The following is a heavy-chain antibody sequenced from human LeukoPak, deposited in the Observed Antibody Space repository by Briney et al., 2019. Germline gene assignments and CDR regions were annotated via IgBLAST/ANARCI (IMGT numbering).Heavy chain of an antibody. D-gene: IGHD1-26*01. V-gene: IGHV1-24*01. CDR3: ATALLGGSYGTPRSDAFDI. CDR1: GYTLTELS. J-gene: IGHJ3*02. CDR2: FDPEDGET. Sequence: WASVKVSCKVSGYTLTELSMHWVRQAPGKGLEWMGGFDPEDGETIYAQKFQGRVTMTEDTSTDTAYMELSSLRSEDTAVYYCATALLGGSYGTPRSDAFDIWGQGTMVTVSS.